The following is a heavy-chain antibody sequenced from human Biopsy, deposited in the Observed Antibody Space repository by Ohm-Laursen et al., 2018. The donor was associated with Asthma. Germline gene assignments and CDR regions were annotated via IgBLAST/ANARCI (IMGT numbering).Heavy chain of an antibody. V-gene: IGHV1-24*01. CDR3: ASDFPKDYVRYNFQF. J-gene: IGHJ4*02. CDR2: HDHEEGGT. Sequence: ASVKVSCKPPGGTFRTSAFSWVRQAPGQGLEWMGGHDHEEGGTVNARRFQGRVTMTEDTSTDTAYMELSSLSSDDTAVYYCASDFPKDYVRYNFQFWGQGTLVTVSS. D-gene: IGHD4-17*01. CDR1: GGTFRTSA.